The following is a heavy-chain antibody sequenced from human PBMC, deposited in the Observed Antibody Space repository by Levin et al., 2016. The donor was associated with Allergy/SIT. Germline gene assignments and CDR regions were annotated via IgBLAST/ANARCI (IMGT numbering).Heavy chain of an antibody. D-gene: IGHD3-3*01. CDR2: IVVGSGNT. J-gene: IGHJ6*02. CDR3: AAESSDYDFWSGYYTGGMDV. CDR1: GYTFTSSA. Sequence: SVKVSCKASGYTFTSSAMQWVRQARGQRLEWIGWIVVGSGNTNYAQKFQERVTITRDMSTSTAYMELSSLRSEDTAVYYCAAESSDYDFWSGYYTGGMDVWGQGTTVTVSS. V-gene: IGHV1-58*02.